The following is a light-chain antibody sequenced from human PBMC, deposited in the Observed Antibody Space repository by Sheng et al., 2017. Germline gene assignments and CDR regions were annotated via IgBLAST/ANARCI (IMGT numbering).Light chain of an antibody. CDR2: DAS. V-gene: IGKV1-33*01. J-gene: IGKJ4*01. CDR3: QHFDSYPLT. Sequence: DIQMTQSPSSLSASVGDRVTITCQASQDITNYLNWYQQKPGKAPKLLIYDASNLETGVPSRFSGSGSGTDFTLTISSLQPEDFATYYCQHFDSYPLTFGGGTKVVIK. CDR1: QDITNY.